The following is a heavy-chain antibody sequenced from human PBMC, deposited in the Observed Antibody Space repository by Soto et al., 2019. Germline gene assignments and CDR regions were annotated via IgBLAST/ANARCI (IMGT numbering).Heavy chain of an antibody. D-gene: IGHD6-6*01. CDR3: ARSIGSSSFYFDF. V-gene: IGHV1-69*06. CDR1: GGSFSDYA. J-gene: IGHJ4*02. Sequence: QVHLVQSGSAVKKPGSSVRVSCKASGGSFSDYAVSSVRQAPGQGLEWMGGLIPIFGTTNYAQKFQGRVTITADKSTNSAYMTLSSLTSEDTAVYFCARSIGSSSFYFDFWGQGTLITVSS. CDR2: LIPIFGTT.